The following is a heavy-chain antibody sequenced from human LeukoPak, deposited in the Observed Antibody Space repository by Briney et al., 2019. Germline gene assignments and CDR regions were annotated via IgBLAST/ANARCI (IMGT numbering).Heavy chain of an antibody. CDR3: ARGGGRNTTMVWAFDY. J-gene: IGHJ4*02. V-gene: IGHV3-64*02. D-gene: IGHD5-18*01. CDR2: ISSNGGST. CDR1: GFTFSSYA. Sequence: GGSLRLSCAASGFTFSSYAMHWVRQAPGKGLEYVSAISSNGGSTYYADSVKGRFTISRDNSKNTLFLQMGSLRAEDMAVYYRARGGGRNTTMVWAFDYWGQGTLVTVSS.